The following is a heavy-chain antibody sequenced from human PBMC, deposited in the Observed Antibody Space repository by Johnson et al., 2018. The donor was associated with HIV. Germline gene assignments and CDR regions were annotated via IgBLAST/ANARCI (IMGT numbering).Heavy chain of an antibody. CDR3: AKGIAAAGTGAFDI. CDR1: GFTFSSYA. CDR2: ISYDGSNK. D-gene: IGHD6-13*01. V-gene: IGHV3-30-3*01. J-gene: IGHJ3*02. Sequence: QVQLVESGGGVVQPGRSLRLSCAASGFTFSSYAMHWVRQAPGKGLEWVAVISYDGSNKYYADSVKGRFTISRDNSKNTLYLQMNSLRAEDTAVYYCAKGIAAAGTGAFDIWGQGTMVTVSS.